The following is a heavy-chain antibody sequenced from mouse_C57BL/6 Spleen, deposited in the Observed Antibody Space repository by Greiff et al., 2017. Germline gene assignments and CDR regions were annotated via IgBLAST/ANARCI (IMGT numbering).Heavy chain of an antibody. CDR2: IDPEDCET. J-gene: IGHJ2*01. D-gene: IGHD1-1*01. Sequence: VHVKQSGAELVKPGASVKLSCTASGFNINDYYMHWVKQRPEQGLEWIGRIDPEDCETKYAPKFKGKATITADTSSNTAYLQLSSLTSEDTAVYYCARTVVAHFDYWGHGTTLTVAT. CDR1: GFNINDYY. CDR3: ARTVVAHFDY. V-gene: IGHV14-2*01.